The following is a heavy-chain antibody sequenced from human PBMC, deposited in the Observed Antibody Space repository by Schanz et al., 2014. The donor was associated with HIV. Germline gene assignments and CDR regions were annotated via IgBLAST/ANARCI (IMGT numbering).Heavy chain of an antibody. D-gene: IGHD2-15*01. Sequence: EVQLVESGGGLVQPGGSLKLSCAASGFTFSSSWMHWVRQAPGKGLVWVSRMNNDVSSRLYADSVKGRFTISRDNAKNTLYLQMNSLRDEDTAVYYCARRSSDGGYYDNWGQGTLVTVSS. CDR2: MNNDVSSR. CDR3: ARRSSDGGYYDN. CDR1: GFTFSSSW. J-gene: IGHJ4*02. V-gene: IGHV3-74*01.